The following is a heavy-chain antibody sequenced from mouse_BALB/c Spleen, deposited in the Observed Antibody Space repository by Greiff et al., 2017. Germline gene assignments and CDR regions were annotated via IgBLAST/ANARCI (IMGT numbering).Heavy chain of an antibody. V-gene: IGHV5-17*02. Sequence: EVQLVESGGGLVQPGGSRKLSCAASGFTFSSFGMHWVRQAPEKGLEWVAYISSGSSTIYYADTVKGRFTISRDNPKNTLFLQMTSLRSEDTAMYYCARGGRLYYAMDYWGQGTSVTVSS. CDR3: ARGGRLYYAMDY. D-gene: IGHD1-2*01. J-gene: IGHJ4*01. CDR2: ISSGSSTI. CDR1: GFTFSSFG.